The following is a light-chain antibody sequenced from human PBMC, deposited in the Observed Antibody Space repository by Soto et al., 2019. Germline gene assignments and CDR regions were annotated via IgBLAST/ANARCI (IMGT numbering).Light chain of an antibody. J-gene: IGKJ5*01. Sequence: EIVMTQSPGTVSVFPGETVTLSCRASQSVSGYLAWYQQKPGQAPRLLIYGASSRATGIPDRFSGSGSGTDFTLTISRLEPEDFAVYYCQQYGSSPSTFGQGTRLEIK. CDR3: QQYGSSPST. V-gene: IGKV3-20*01. CDR2: GAS. CDR1: QSVSGY.